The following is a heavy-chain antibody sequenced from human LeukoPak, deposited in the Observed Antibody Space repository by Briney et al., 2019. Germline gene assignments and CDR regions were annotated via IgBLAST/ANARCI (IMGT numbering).Heavy chain of an antibody. V-gene: IGHV4-59*01. CDR1: GGSISTYY. Sequence: SETLSLTCTVSGGSISTYYWSWIRQPPGKGLEWIGYIYYSGSTYYSPSLKSRVTISVDTSKNQFSLKLSSETAADTAVYYCARDIVKSSGWNYYHGMDVWGQGTTVTVSS. CDR3: ARDIVKSSGWNYYHGMDV. J-gene: IGHJ6*02. D-gene: IGHD6-19*01. CDR2: IYYSGST.